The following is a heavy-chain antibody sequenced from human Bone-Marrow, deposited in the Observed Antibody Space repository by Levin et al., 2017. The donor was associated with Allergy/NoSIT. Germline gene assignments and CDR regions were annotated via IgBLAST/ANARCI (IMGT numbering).Heavy chain of an antibody. CDR2: ISYDGSNK. D-gene: IGHD2-2*02. V-gene: IGHV3-30*18. Sequence: GGSLRLSCAASGFTFSSYGMHWVRQAPGKGLEWVAVISYDGSNKYYADSVKGRFTISRDNSKNTLYLQMNSLRAEDTAVYYCAKDDTVYYDHGMDVWGQGTTVTVSS. J-gene: IGHJ6*02. CDR3: AKDDTVYYDHGMDV. CDR1: GFTFSSYG.